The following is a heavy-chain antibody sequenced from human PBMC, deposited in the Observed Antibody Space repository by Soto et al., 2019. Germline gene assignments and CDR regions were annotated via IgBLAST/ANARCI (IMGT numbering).Heavy chain of an antibody. D-gene: IGHD5-12*01. CDR1: GFTFGSHV. Sequence: EVHLLESGGGLVHPGGSLRLSCAASGFTFGSHVMSWVRQAPGKGLEWVSAVSGSGRNTYYADSAKGRFTISRDNSKDILYLQMNNLRAEDTALYYCAMWAGYSGDWYGPFDFWGQGTLVTVSS. CDR2: VSGSGRNT. V-gene: IGHV3-23*01. CDR3: AMWAGYSGDWYGPFDF. J-gene: IGHJ4*02.